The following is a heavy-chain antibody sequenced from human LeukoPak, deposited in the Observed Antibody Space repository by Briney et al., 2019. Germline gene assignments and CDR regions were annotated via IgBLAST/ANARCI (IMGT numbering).Heavy chain of an antibody. V-gene: IGHV3-23*01. J-gene: IGHJ2*01. CDR2: ISGSGGST. CDR1: GFTFSTYA. CDR3: AQDQSSSSRWYFDF. Sequence: GGSLRLSCAASGFTFSTYAMSWVRQAPGKGLEWVSAISGSGGSTYYADSVKGRFTISRDNSKNTLYLQMNSLRAEDTAVYYSAQDQSSSSRWYFDFWGRGTLVTVST. D-gene: IGHD6-6*01.